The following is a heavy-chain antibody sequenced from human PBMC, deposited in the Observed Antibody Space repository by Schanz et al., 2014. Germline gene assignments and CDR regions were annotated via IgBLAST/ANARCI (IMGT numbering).Heavy chain of an antibody. CDR2: IIPVLAIA. V-gene: IGHV1-69*04. CDR1: GYTFTRSG. D-gene: IGHD6-6*01. Sequence: QVQLVQSGGEVKTPGASVKVSCKASGYTFTRSGISWVRQAPGQGLEWMGRIIPVLAIADYAQKFQGRVTITADKSTSTAYMELSSLRSEDTAVYYCARDQSPYTNSSDVRYFDYWGQGSLVTVSS. CDR3: ARDQSPYTNSSDVRYFDY. J-gene: IGHJ4*02.